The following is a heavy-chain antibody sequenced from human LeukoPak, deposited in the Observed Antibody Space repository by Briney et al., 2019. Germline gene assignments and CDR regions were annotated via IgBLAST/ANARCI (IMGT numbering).Heavy chain of an antibody. V-gene: IGHV1-69*13. D-gene: IGHD3-16*02. CDR3: ARDLAYYDYVWGSYRHPHFDY. Sequence: GASVKVSCKASGGTFSSYAISWVRQAPGQGLEWMGGIIPIFGTANYAQKFQGRVTITADESTSTAYMELSSLRSEDTAVYYCARDLAYYDYVWGSYRHPHFDYWGQGTLVTVSS. CDR1: GGTFSSYA. J-gene: IGHJ4*02. CDR2: IIPIFGTA.